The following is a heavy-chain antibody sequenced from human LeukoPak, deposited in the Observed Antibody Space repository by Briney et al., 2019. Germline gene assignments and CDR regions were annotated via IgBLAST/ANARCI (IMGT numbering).Heavy chain of an antibody. D-gene: IGHD3-10*01. J-gene: IGHJ4*02. CDR2: VNHSGST. Sequence: SETLSLTCAVYGGSFSGYYWSWIRQPPGKGLEWIGEVNHSGSTNYNPSLKSRVTISVDTSKNQFSLKLSSVTAADTAVYYCAREINYYGSGSPKFFDYWGQGTLVTVSS. CDR3: AREINYYGSGSPKFFDY. CDR1: GGSFSGYY. V-gene: IGHV4-34*01.